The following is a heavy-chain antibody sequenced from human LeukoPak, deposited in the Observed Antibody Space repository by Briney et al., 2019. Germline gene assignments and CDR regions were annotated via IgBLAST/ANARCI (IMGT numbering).Heavy chain of an antibody. CDR2: VNPNSGGR. V-gene: IGHV1-2*02. Sequence: ASVKVSCKASGYTFTSYDINWVRQAPGQGLEWMGWVNPNSGGRKYAQKFQGRVTMTTDTSISTAYMELSRLRSDDTAIYYCARDLGPGYFDYWGQGTLVTVAS. CDR1: GYTFTSYD. D-gene: IGHD3-16*01. CDR3: ARDLGPGYFDY. J-gene: IGHJ4*02.